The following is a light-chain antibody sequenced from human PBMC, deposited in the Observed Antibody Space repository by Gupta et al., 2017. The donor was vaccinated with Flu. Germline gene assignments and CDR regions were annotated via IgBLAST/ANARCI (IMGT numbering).Light chain of an antibody. CDR2: AAS. CDR3: QQDNSAPIT. J-gene: IGKJ4*01. V-gene: IGKV1-27*01. CDR1: QNIRNY. Sequence: PSDLSGSVGDSITITCRASQNIRNYLKWYQQRPGKAPKLLIDAASTFHSGVPSRCSGSGSGTDFTLTISSLQPDDVATYDCQQDNSAPITFGVGTKVEIK.